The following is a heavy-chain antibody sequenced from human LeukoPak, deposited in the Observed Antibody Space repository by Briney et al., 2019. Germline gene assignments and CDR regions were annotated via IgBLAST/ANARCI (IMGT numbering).Heavy chain of an antibody. D-gene: IGHD2-2*01. V-gene: IGHV1-69*13. CDR3: ARTSCSEGPRCWFDP. CDR2: IIPIFGTA. Sequence: SVKVSCKASGGTFSSYAISWVRQAPGQGLEWMGGIIPIFGTANYAQKFQGRVTITADESTSTAYMELSSLRSEDTAVYYCARTSCSEGPRCWFDPWGQGTLVTLSS. J-gene: IGHJ5*02. CDR1: GGTFSSYA.